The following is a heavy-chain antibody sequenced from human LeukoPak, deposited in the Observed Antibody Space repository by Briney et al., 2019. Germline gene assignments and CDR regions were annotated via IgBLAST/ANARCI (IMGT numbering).Heavy chain of an antibody. CDR1: GFTFSSYS. Sequence: GGSLRLSCAASGFTFSSYSMNWVRQAPGKGLEWVSSISSSSSYIYYADSVKGRFTISRDNAKNSLYLQMNSLRAEDTAVYYCARGSQFNPIQFDPWGEGTLVTVSS. D-gene: IGHD1-14*01. CDR2: ISSSSSYI. CDR3: ARGSQFNPIQFDP. V-gene: IGHV3-21*01. J-gene: IGHJ5*02.